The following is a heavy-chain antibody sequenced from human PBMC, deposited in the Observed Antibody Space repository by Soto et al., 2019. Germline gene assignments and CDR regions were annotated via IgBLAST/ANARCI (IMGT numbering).Heavy chain of an antibody. V-gene: IGHV5-51*01. J-gene: IGHJ6*02. CDR3: ARTAAAGKYYYGMDV. CDR1: GYSFTSYW. CDR2: IYPGDSDT. D-gene: IGHD6-13*01. Sequence: PGESLKISCKGSGYSFTSYWIGWVRQMPGKGLELMGIIYPGDSDTRYSPSFQGQVTIPADKSISTAYLQWSSLKASDTAMYYCARTAAAGKYYYGMDVWGQVNTVTVSS.